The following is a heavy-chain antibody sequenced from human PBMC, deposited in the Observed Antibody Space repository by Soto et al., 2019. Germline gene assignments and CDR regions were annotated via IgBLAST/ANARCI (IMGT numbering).Heavy chain of an antibody. D-gene: IGHD3-22*01. Sequence: PSETLSLTCAVSGGSISGSYYYWGWLRQSPGKRPERIGSVFYTGFTYYNPSLESRVSVSVDTSKNQFSLQVSGVSAADTAVYYCATSRKGYYWNCFDHWGQGTLVTVSS. J-gene: IGHJ4*02. CDR3: ATSRKGYYWNCFDH. CDR2: VFYTGFT. V-gene: IGHV4-39*01. CDR1: GGSISGSYYY.